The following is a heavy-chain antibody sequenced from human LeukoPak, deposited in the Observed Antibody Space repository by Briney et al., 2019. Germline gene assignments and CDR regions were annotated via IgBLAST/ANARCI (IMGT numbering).Heavy chain of an antibody. D-gene: IGHD3-3*01. V-gene: IGHV1-18*01. CDR1: GYTFTSYG. J-gene: IGHJ5*02. CDR3: ARDPTIFGVAGTNWFVP. Sequence: ASVKVSCKASGYTFTSYGISWVRQAPGQGLEWMGWISGYNGNTNYAQKFQGRVTMTTDTSTSTAYMELRSLRSDDTAVYYCARDPTIFGVAGTNWFVPWGQGTLVTVSS. CDR2: ISGYNGNT.